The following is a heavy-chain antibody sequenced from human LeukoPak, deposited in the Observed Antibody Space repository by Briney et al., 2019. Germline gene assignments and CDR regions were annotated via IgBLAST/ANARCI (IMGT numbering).Heavy chain of an antibody. V-gene: IGHV3-23*01. D-gene: IGHD3-22*01. J-gene: IGHJ4*02. CDR3: AKISMIVVVAPFDY. CDR2: ISGSGGST. Sequence: GGSLRLSCAASGFTFSSYGMSWVRQAPGKGLEWVSAISGSGGSTYYADSVKGRFTISRDNSKNTLYLQMNSLRAEDTAVYYCAKISMIVVVAPFDYWGQGTLVTVSS. CDR1: GFTFSSYG.